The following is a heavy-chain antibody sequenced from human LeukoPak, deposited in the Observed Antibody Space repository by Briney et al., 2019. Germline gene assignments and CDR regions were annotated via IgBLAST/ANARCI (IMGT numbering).Heavy chain of an antibody. CDR3: ATTPRCSSTSRYWYFDL. J-gene: IGHJ2*01. D-gene: IGHD2-2*01. CDR2: TIPILGIA. CDR1: GGTFSSYA. Sequence: ASVKVSCKASGGTFSSYAISWVRQAPGQGLEWMGRTIPILGIANYAQKFQGRVTITADKSTSTAYMELSSLRSEDTAVYYCATTPRCSSTSRYWYFDLWGRGTLVTVSS. V-gene: IGHV1-69*04.